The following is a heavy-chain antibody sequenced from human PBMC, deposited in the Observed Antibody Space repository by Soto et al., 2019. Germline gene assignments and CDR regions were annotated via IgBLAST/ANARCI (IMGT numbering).Heavy chain of an antibody. J-gene: IGHJ4*02. CDR2: ISNSEST. Sequence: SETLSLTCTVSGGSITSYDWSWIRQPPGRGLEWIGYISNSESTKYNPSLKSRVTMSVDASKNQFSLKLSSVTAADTAVYYCVRGEGGWETYWGQGTLVTVS. D-gene: IGHD6-19*01. CDR1: GGSITSYD. CDR3: VRGEGGWETY. V-gene: IGHV4-59*08.